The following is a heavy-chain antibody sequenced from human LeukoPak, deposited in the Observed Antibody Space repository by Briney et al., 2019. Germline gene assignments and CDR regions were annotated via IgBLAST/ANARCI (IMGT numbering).Heavy chain of an antibody. J-gene: IGHJ3*01. D-gene: IGHD4-23*01. CDR1: GFTFSTYG. Sequence: PGRSLRLSCAASGFTFSTYGMHWVRQAPGKGLEWVTVISYGGSDTNYADSVKGRFTISRDNSKNTLYLRMNSLRAEDTAVYYCAKRGHGDGGNVFDAFDVWGQGTMVTVSS. V-gene: IGHV3-30*18. CDR2: ISYGGSDT. CDR3: AKRGHGDGGNVFDAFDV.